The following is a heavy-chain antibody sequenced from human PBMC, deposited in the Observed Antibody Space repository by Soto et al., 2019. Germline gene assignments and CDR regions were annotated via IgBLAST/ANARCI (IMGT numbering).Heavy chain of an antibody. CDR3: ASDSDFVVVSRQHYAFAI. Sequence: GSLRLSCAASGFTFSSYSMYWVRQAPVKGLEWVSSISSSSSYIYYADSVKGRFTISRDNAKNSLYLQMNSLRAEDTAVYYCASDSDFVVVSRQHYAFAIWGQGTMDT. CDR2: ISSSSSYI. V-gene: IGHV3-21*01. D-gene: IGHD2-2*01. J-gene: IGHJ3*02. CDR1: GFTFSSYS.